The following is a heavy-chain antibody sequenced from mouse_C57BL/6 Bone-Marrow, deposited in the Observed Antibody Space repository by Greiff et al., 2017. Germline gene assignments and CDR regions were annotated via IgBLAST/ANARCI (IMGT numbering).Heavy chain of an antibody. Sequence: VKLMESGPELVKPGASVKLSCKASGYTFTSYDINWVKQRPGQGLEWIGWIYPRDGSTKYNEKFKGKATLTVDTSSSTAYMELPSLTSEDSAVYFCARTHRSLTGPGYWYFDVWGTGTTVTVSA. CDR3: ARTHRSLTGPGYWYFDV. D-gene: IGHD4-1*01. CDR2: IYPRDGST. V-gene: IGHV1-85*01. J-gene: IGHJ1*03. CDR1: GYTFTSYD.